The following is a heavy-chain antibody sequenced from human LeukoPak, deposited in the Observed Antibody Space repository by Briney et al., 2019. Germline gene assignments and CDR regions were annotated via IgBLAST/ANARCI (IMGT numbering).Heavy chain of an antibody. CDR1: GFTFSDHY. J-gene: IGHJ3*02. CDR3: VRGAKVRGDAFDI. D-gene: IGHD3-10*01. Sequence: GGSLRPSWAASGFTFSDHYFDWVRQAPGKGLEWVSRLRSKAESYTTNYAAPVKGRFTISRDDSKNSLYLQMNSLKIEDSAVYYCVRGAKVRGDAFDIWGRGTAVTVSS. V-gene: IGHV3-72*01. CDR2: LRSKAESYTT.